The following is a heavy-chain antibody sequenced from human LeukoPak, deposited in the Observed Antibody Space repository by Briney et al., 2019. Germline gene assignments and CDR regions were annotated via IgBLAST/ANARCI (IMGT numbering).Heavy chain of an antibody. CDR1: GFTFSSYS. Sequence: GGSLRLSCAASGFTFSSYSMNWVRQAPGKGLEWVSSISSSSSYIYYADSVEGRFTISRDNAKNSLYLQINSLRAEDTAVYYCAREQTVSLDYWGQGTLVTVSS. D-gene: IGHD4-11*01. CDR2: ISSSSSYI. J-gene: IGHJ4*02. V-gene: IGHV3-21*01. CDR3: AREQTVSLDY.